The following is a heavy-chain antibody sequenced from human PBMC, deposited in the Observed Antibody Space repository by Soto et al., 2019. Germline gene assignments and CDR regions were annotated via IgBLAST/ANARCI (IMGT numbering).Heavy chain of an antibody. CDR2: INAGNGNT. Sequence: QVQLVQSGAEEKKPGASVKVSCKASGYTFTSYAMHWVRQAPGQRLEWMGWINAGNGNTKYSQKFQDRVTITRDTSASTAYMELSRLRSEDKAVYYCASESYAGEFDYWGQGPLVTVPP. D-gene: IGHD1-1*01. CDR1: GYTFTSYA. V-gene: IGHV1-3*05. CDR3: ASESYAGEFDY. J-gene: IGHJ4*02.